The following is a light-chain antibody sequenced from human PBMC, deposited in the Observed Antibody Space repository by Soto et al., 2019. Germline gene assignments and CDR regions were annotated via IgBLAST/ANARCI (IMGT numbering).Light chain of an antibody. CDR2: DVS. V-gene: IGLV2-14*01. Sequence: QSALTQPASVSGSPGPSMTISCTGTSSDVGGYNYVSWYQQHPGKAPKLMIYDVSNRPSGVSNRFSGSKSGNTASLTISGRQAEDEADYYCSSYTSSSTPGVFGGGTKLTVL. J-gene: IGLJ2*01. CDR1: SSDVGGYNY. CDR3: SSYTSSSTPGV.